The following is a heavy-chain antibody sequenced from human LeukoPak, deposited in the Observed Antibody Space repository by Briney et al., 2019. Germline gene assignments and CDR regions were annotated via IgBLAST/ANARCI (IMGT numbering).Heavy chain of an antibody. J-gene: IGHJ4*02. CDR3: ARGGSGYDFDF. D-gene: IGHD5-12*01. CDR1: GFTFTSYG. CDR2: IWYDGSNK. Sequence: GGSLRLSCAASGFTFTSYGMHWVRQAPGKGLEWVAVIWYDGSNKYYVDSVKGRFTISRDNSKNTLYLQMNSLRAEDTAVYYCARGGSGYDFDFWGQGTLVTVSS. V-gene: IGHV3-33*01.